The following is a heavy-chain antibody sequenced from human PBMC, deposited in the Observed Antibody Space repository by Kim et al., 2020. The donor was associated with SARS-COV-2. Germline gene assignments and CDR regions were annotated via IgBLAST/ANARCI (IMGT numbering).Heavy chain of an antibody. D-gene: IGHD5-18*01. CDR2: IIPIFGTA. CDR3: ARDWTAMAYYYGMDV. J-gene: IGHJ6*02. Sequence: SVKVSCKASGGTFSSYAISWVRQAPGQGLEWMGGIIPIFGTANYAQKFQGRVTITADESTSTAYMELSSLRSEDTAVYYCARDWTAMAYYYGMDVWGQGTTVTVSS. CDR1: GGTFSSYA. V-gene: IGHV1-69*13.